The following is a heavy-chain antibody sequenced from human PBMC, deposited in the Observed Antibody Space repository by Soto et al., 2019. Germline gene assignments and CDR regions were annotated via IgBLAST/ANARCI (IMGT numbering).Heavy chain of an antibody. V-gene: IGHV1-69*13. D-gene: IGHD3-3*01. CDR1: GYTFTSYG. J-gene: IGHJ6*02. CDR3: ARLLRFLEWDNYYYYGMHV. CDR2: IIPIFGTA. Sequence: SVKVSCKASGYTFTSYGISWVRQAPGQGLEWMGGIIPIFGTANYAQKFQGRVTITADESTSTAYMELSSLRSEDTAVYYCARLLRFLEWDNYYYYGMHVWGQGTTVTVSS.